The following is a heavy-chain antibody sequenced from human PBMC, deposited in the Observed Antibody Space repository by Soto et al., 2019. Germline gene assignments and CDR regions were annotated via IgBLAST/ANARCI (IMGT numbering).Heavy chain of an antibody. CDR2: ISNDGSNE. D-gene: IGHD3-10*01. V-gene: IGHV3-30*03. CDR1: GFTFNNYA. CDR3: ARDSRSSGKGAFDI. J-gene: IGHJ3*02. Sequence: QAQLVESGGGVVQPGRSLRLSCAASGFTFNNYAMHWVRLAPGKGLERVAVISNDGSNEYYPDSVKGRFTISRDNSKNTLYLEMNSLRAEDTAVYHCARDSRSSGKGAFDIWGQGTMVTVSS.